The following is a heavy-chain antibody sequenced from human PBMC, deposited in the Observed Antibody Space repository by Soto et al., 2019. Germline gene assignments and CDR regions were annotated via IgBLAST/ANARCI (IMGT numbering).Heavy chain of an antibody. V-gene: IGHV1-69*01. J-gene: IGHJ3*01. Sequence: QVQLVQSGPELKKPGSSVKVSCKAPGDTFNSYGISWVRQAPGQGLEWMGGIVPMFGTTNLALKFEDRGTITADELTTTVYMEITGLTSEATAVYYCARDLADVHLWDAFDVWGHGTRVTVSS. CDR3: ARDLADVHLWDAFDV. CDR2: IVPMFGTT. CDR1: GDTFNSYG. D-gene: IGHD6-13*01.